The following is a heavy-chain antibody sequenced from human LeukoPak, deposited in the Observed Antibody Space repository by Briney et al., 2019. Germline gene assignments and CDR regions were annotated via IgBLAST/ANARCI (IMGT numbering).Heavy chain of an antibody. CDR2: ISSNGGST. J-gene: IGHJ3*02. D-gene: IGHD6-13*01. CDR1: GFTFSGYA. V-gene: IGHV3-64D*06. CDR3: VKLYSSRWLDAFDI. Sequence: GGSLRLSCSAAGFTFSGYAMYVGRQAPGKGLEYVSAISSNGGSTYYADSVKGRFTISRDNSKNTLYLQMSSLRAEDTAVYYCVKLYSSRWLDAFDIWGQGTMVSVSS.